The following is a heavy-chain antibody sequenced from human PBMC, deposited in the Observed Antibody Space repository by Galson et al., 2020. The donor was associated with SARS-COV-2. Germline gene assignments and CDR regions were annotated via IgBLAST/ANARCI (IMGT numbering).Heavy chain of an antibody. CDR1: GFTYTTYA. Sequence: GGSLRLSCAASGFTYTTYAMSWVRQVPGKGLEWVSAISGSSDTTNYADSVKGRFTISRDNSKNTLYLQMDSLRAEDTAVYYCAKDRAPSRYSGLDVWRQGTTVIVSS. D-gene: IGHD2-2*01. CDR3: AKDRAPSRYSGLDV. CDR2: ISGSSDTT. J-gene: IGHJ6*02. V-gene: IGHV3-23*01.